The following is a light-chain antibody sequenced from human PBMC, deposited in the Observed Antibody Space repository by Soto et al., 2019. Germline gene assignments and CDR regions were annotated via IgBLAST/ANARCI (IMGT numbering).Light chain of an antibody. J-gene: IGKJ4*01. CDR3: QQGSNWPPGLT. V-gene: IGKV3-11*01. Sequence: ILTQSPATLSLSLGERATLSCRASQGISNYLAWYQQKPGQAPRLLIYDASNRATGIPARFSGSGSGTDFTLTISSLEPEDFAVYYCQQGSNWPPGLTFGGGTKVDIK. CDR2: DAS. CDR1: QGISNY.